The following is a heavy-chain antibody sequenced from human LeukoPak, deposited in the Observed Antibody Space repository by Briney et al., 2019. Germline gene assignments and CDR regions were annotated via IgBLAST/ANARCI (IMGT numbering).Heavy chain of an antibody. CDR1: GYTFTSYG. CDR2: ISAYNGNT. D-gene: IGHD3-3*01. Sequence: ASVTVSCKASGYTFTSYGISWVRQAPGQGLEWMGWISAYNGNTNYAQKLQGRVTMTTDTSTSTAYMELRSLRSDDTAVYYCARPTRAKAYYDFWSGYYETYYYGMDVWGQGTTVTVSS. CDR3: ARPTRAKAYYDFWSGYYETYYYGMDV. J-gene: IGHJ6*02. V-gene: IGHV1-18*01.